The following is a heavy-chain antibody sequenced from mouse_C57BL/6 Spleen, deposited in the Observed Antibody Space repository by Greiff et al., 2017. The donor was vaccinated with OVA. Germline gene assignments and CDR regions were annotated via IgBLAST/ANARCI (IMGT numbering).Heavy chain of an antibody. V-gene: IGHV1-64*01. CDR1: GYTFTGYW. J-gene: IGHJ2*01. CDR3: TRDGNYDYFDY. CDR2: IHPNSGST. Sequence: QVQLQQPGAELVKPGASVKLSCKASGYTFTGYWMHWVEQRPGQGLEWIGMIHPNSGSTNFNEKFKTKATLTVDKSSSTAYMQLSSLTSEDSAVYYCTRDGNYDYFDYWGQGTTLTVSS. D-gene: IGHD2-1*01.